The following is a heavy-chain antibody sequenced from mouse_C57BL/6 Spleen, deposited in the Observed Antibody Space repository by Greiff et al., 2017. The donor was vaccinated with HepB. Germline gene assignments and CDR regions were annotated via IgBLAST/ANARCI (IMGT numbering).Heavy chain of an antibody. Sequence: VHVKQSVAELVRPGASVKLSCTASGFNIKNTYMHWVKQRPEQGLEWIGRIDPANGNTKYAPKFQGKATITADTSSNTAYLQLSSLTSEDTAIYYCARGGYDDGYFAMDYWGQGTSVTVSS. CDR1: GFNIKNTY. V-gene: IGHV14-3*01. D-gene: IGHD2-2*01. CDR3: ARGGYDDGYFAMDY. J-gene: IGHJ4*01. CDR2: IDPANGNT.